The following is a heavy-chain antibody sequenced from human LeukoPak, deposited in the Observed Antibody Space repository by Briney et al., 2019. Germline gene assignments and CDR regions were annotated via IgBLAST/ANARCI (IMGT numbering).Heavy chain of an antibody. J-gene: IGHJ4*02. Sequence: SETLSLTCTVSGGSISSSNYYWGWIRQPRGKGLEWIGSIYYSGSTYYNPSLKSRVTISVDTSKNQFSLKQSSVTAADTAVYYCARVGYSYPYYFDYWGQGTLVTVSS. CDR1: GGSISSSNYY. V-gene: IGHV4-39*01. CDR2: IYYSGST. CDR3: ARVGYSYPYYFDY. D-gene: IGHD5-18*01.